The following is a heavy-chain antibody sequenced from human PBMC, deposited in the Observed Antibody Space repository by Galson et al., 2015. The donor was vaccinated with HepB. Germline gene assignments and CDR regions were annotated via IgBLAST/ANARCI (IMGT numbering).Heavy chain of an antibody. Sequence: SVKVSCKASGYTFTSYAMHWVRQAPGQRLEWMGWINAGNGNTKYSQKFQGRVTIIRDTSASTAYMELSSLRSEDTAVYYCARDRTYKGYCSSTSCYKWFDPWGQGTLVTVSS. CDR3: ARDRTYKGYCSSTSCYKWFDP. J-gene: IGHJ5*02. D-gene: IGHD2-2*02. V-gene: IGHV1-3*01. CDR1: GYTFTSYA. CDR2: INAGNGNT.